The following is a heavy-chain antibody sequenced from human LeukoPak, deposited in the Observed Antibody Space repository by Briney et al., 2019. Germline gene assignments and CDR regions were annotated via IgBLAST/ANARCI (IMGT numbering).Heavy chain of an antibody. Sequence: ASVKVSCKASGYTFTVYYMHWVRQAPGQGLEWMGWINPNSGGTNYAQTFQGRGTMTMDTSISTAYMDLSRLRSDDTAVYYCARPYCSGGSCHDFFDYWGQGTLVTVSS. CDR2: INPNSGGT. V-gene: IGHV1-2*02. D-gene: IGHD2-15*01. J-gene: IGHJ4*02. CDR1: GYTFTVYY. CDR3: ARPYCSGGSCHDFFDY.